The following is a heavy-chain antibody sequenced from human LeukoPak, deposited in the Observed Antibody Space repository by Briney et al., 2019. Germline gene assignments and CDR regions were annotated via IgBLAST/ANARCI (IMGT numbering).Heavy chain of an antibody. CDR1: GGSISSYY. CDR2: IYYSGST. V-gene: IGHV4-59*01. D-gene: IGHD6-13*01. CDR3: ARGPSPGIAAAGRGKTIRTRSWFDP. Sequence: SETLSLTCTVSGGSISSYYWSWIRQPPGKGLEWIGYIYYSGSTNYNPSLKSRVTISVDTSKNQFSLKLSSVTAADTAVYYCARGPSPGIAAAGRGKTIRTRSWFDPWGQGTLVTVSS. J-gene: IGHJ5*02.